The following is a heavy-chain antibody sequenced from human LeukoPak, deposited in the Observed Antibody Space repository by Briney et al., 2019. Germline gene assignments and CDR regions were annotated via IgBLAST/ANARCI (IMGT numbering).Heavy chain of an antibody. J-gene: IGHJ3*02. CDR3: AKDREYYDFWSAHI. D-gene: IGHD3-3*01. V-gene: IGHV3-66*01. CDR1: GFTVSSNY. Sequence: PGGSLRLSCAASGFTVSSNYMSWVRQAPGKGLEWVSVIYSGGSTYYADSVKGRFTISRDNSKNTLYLQMNSLRAEDTAVYYCAKDREYYDFWSAHIWGQGTMVTVSS. CDR2: IYSGGST.